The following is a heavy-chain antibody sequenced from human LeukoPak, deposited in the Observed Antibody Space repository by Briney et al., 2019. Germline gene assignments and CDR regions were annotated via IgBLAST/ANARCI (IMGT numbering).Heavy chain of an antibody. CDR1: GGSISSYY. CDR2: IYYSGST. D-gene: IGHD6-6*01. V-gene: IGHV4-59*01. CDR3: AIPPSVLGIAARPVLDY. Sequence: SETLSLTCTVSGGSISSYYWSWIRQPPGKGLEWIGYIYYSGSTNYNPSLKSRVTISVDTSKNQFSLKLSSVTAADTAVYYCAIPPSVLGIAARPVLDYWGQGTLVTVSS. J-gene: IGHJ4*02.